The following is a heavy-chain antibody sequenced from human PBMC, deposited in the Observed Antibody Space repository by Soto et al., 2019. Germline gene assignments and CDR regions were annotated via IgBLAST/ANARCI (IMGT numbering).Heavy chain of an antibody. V-gene: IGHV5-51*01. CDR1: GYSFTSYW. Sequence: GESLKISCKGSGYSFTSYWIGWVRQMPGKGLEWMGIIYPGDPDTRYSPSFQGQVTISADKSISTAYLQWSSLKASDTAMYYCARHTIVIAAAGTGWFDPWGQGTLVTVSS. CDR3: ARHTIVIAAAGTGWFDP. J-gene: IGHJ5*02. D-gene: IGHD6-13*01. CDR2: IYPGDPDT.